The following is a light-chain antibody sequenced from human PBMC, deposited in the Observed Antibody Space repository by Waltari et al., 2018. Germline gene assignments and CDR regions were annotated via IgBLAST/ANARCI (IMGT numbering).Light chain of an antibody. CDR3: CSYAGSYTPWV. CDR2: DVS. CDR1: SSDVGGYNY. J-gene: IGLJ3*02. Sequence: QSALTQPRSVSGSPGQSVTISCTGTSSDVGGYNYVSWYQQYPGKAPKLMIYDVSKRPSGVPDRFSGFKSGNTASLTISGLQAEDEVDYYCCSYAGSYTPWVFGGGTKLTVL. V-gene: IGLV2-11*01.